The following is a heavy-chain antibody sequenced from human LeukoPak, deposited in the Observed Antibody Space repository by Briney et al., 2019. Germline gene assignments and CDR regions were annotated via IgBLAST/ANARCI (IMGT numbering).Heavy chain of an antibody. CDR1: GFTFSSYA. Sequence: TGASLRLSCAASGFTFSSYAIHWVRQAPGKGLDWVAFIEKDGSNKYYADSVKGRFTVSRDNSKNRLYLQMNSLRPEETALYYCAKDLEQWPAVPEYWGQGTLVIVSS. CDR2: IEKDGSNK. CDR3: AKDLEQWPAVPEY. J-gene: IGHJ4*02. D-gene: IGHD6-19*01. V-gene: IGHV3-30*02.